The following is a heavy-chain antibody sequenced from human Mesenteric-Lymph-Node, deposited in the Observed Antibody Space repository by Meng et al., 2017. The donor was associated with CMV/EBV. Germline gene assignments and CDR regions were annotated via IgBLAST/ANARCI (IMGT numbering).Heavy chain of an antibody. V-gene: IGHV4-61*08. J-gene: IGHJ6*02. CDR2: IYYSGST. D-gene: IGHD6-13*01. CDR1: GGSISSGGYY. CDR3: AREYSSSWSLIYYYGMDV. Sequence: SETLSLTCTVSGGSISSGGYYWSWIRQHPGKGLEWIGYIYYSGSTNYNPSLKSRVTISVDTSKNQFSLKLSSVTAADTAVYYCAREYSSSWSLIYYYGMDVWGQGTTVTVSS.